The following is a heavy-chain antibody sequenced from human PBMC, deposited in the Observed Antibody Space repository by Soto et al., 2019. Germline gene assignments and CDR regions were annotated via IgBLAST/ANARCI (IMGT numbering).Heavy chain of an antibody. V-gene: IGHV3-21*01. Sequence: GGSLRLACTASGLDFGLYTMKWVRQALGGGLEWVSCISRLGDRIYYGESVEGRCTISRGNGAHSVYLQRDRMRVEDTAVYSCARVGAYFGEFDYFDSWGQGT. CDR1: GLDFGLYT. CDR3: ARVGAYFGEFDYFDS. CDR2: ISRLGDRI. D-gene: IGHD3-10*01. J-gene: IGHJ4*02.